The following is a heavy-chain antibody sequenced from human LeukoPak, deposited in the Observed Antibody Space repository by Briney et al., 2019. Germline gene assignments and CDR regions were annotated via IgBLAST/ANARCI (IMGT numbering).Heavy chain of an antibody. CDR3: ARGGYYGSGNDFRFDP. V-gene: IGHV4-39*07. D-gene: IGHD3-10*01. CDR1: GGSISSSRYY. J-gene: IGHJ5*02. Sequence: SETLSLTCTVSGGSISSSRYYWGWIRQPPGKGLEWIGSISYSGNSYYSPSLTSRVTLSVDTSKNQFSLRLNSVTAADTAVYYCARGGYYGSGNDFRFDPWGQGTLVTVSS. CDR2: ISYSGNS.